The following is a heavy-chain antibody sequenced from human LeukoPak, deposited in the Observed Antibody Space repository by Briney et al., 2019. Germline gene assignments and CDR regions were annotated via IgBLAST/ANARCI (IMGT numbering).Heavy chain of an antibody. CDR2: ISYDGSNK. CDR1: GFTFSSYG. CDR3: ARQGGDILTGYYNPYDAFDI. D-gene: IGHD3-9*01. V-gene: IGHV3-30*03. Sequence: GGSLRSSCAASGFTFSSYGMHWVRQAPGKGLEWVAVISYDGSNKYYADSVKGRFTISRDISKNTLYLQMNSLRAEDTAVYYCARQGGDILTGYYNPYDAFDIWGQGTMVTVSS. J-gene: IGHJ3*02.